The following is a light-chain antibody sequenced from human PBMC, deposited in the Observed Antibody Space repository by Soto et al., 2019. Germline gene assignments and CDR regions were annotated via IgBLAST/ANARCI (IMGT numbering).Light chain of an antibody. CDR2: EGS. CDR1: SSDVGSYNL. J-gene: IGLJ1*01. Sequence: QSVLTQPASVSGSPGQSITISCTGTSSDVGSYNLVSWYQQHPGKAPKLMIYEGSKRPSGVSHRFSGSKSGNTASLTISGLQAEDEADYYCCSYAGSSTYVFGTGTQLTVL. V-gene: IGLV2-23*01. CDR3: CSYAGSSTYV.